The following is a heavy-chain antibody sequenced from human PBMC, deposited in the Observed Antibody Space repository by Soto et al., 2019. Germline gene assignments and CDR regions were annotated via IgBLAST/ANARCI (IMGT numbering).Heavy chain of an antibody. Sequence: EVQLVESGGGLVQPGGSLRLSCAASGFTVSRNYMTWVRQAPGKGLEWVSVIYSGGTTYYADSVKGRFTISRDNSKNTLYLQMNSLRAEDTAVYYCAVSISMIVVFGGQGTLVTVSS. D-gene: IGHD3-22*01. V-gene: IGHV3-66*01. CDR3: AVSISMIVVF. J-gene: IGHJ4*02. CDR1: GFTVSRNY. CDR2: IYSGGTT.